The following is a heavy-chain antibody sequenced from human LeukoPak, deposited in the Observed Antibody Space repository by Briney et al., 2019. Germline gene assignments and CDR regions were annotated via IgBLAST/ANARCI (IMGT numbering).Heavy chain of an antibody. J-gene: IGHJ4*02. Sequence: GGSLRLSCAASGFTFSSYAMHWVRQAPGKGLEWVAVISYDGSNKYYADSVKGRFTISRDNSKNTLYLQMNSLRAEDTAVYYCARDFYYWGQGTLVTVSS. V-gene: IGHV3-30-3*01. CDR1: GFTFSSYA. CDR2: ISYDGSNK. CDR3: ARDFYY.